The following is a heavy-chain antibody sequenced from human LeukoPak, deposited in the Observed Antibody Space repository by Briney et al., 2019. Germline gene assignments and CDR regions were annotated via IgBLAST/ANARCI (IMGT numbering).Heavy chain of an antibody. V-gene: IGHV4-30-2*01. CDR1: GGSISSGGYS. J-gene: IGHJ5*02. Sequence: SETLSLTCAVSGGSISSGGYSWSWIRQPPGKGLEWIGYIYHSGSTYYNPSLKSRVTISVDRSKNQFSLKLSSVTAADTAVYYCARENSSGSLAFWFDPWGQGTLVTVSS. CDR3: ARENSSGSLAFWFDP. CDR2: IYHSGST. D-gene: IGHD3-22*01.